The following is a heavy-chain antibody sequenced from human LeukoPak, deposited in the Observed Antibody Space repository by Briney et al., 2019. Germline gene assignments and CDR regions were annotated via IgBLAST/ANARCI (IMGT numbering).Heavy chain of an antibody. CDR2: ISGSGGST. V-gene: IGHV3-23*01. J-gene: IGHJ3*02. D-gene: IGHD3-10*01. CDR1: GFTFSSYA. Sequence: TGGSLRLSCAASGFTFSSYAMSWVRQAPGKGLEWVSAISGSGGSTYYADSVKGRFTISRDNSKNTLYLQMNSLRAEDTAVYYCAKEALLWFGRRGAFDIWGQGTMVTVSS. CDR3: AKEALLWFGRRGAFDI.